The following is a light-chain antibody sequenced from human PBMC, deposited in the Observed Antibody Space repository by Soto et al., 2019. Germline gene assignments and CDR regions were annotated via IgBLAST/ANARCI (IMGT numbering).Light chain of an antibody. CDR2: DAS. V-gene: IGKV3-11*01. CDR3: QQRSNWPLT. J-gene: IGKJ3*01. Sequence: EIVLTQSPATLSLSPGERATLSCRASQSVSSYLAWYQQKPGHAPRLLIYDASNRATGIPARFSGSGSGTDFTLTISSLEPEDFAGYYCQQRSNWPLTCGPGTKVDIK. CDR1: QSVSSY.